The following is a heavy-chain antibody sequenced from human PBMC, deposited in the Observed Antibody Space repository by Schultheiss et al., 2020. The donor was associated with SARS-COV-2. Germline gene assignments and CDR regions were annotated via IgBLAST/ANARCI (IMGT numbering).Heavy chain of an antibody. CDR3: ASNNYYDSSGSFDY. D-gene: IGHD3-22*01. J-gene: IGHJ4*02. Sequence: GGSLRLSCAASGFTFSSYEMNWVRQAPGKGLEWVSYISSSGSTIYYADSVKGRFTISRDNSKNTLYLQMNSLRAEDTAVYYCASNNYYDSSGSFDYWGQGTLVTVSS. CDR1: GFTFSSYE. V-gene: IGHV3-48*03. CDR2: ISSSGSTI.